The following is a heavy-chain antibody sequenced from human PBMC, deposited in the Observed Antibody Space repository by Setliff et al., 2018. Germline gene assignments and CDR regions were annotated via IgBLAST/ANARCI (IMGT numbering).Heavy chain of an antibody. CDR2: VYDSGNT. V-gene: IGHV4-59*08. J-gene: IGHJ4*02. D-gene: IGHD3-22*01. Sequence: SETLSLTCTVSGGSISSYYWSWIRQPPGKGLEWIGYVYDSGNTNFNPSPKSRVTISVDTSKNQFSLKLRSVTAADTAVYYCASLPYYYDSSGDPDYWGQGTLVTVSS. CDR1: GGSISSYY. CDR3: ASLPYYYDSSGDPDY.